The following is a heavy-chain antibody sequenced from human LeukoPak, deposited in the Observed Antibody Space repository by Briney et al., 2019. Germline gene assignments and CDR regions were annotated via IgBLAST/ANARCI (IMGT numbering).Heavy chain of an antibody. D-gene: IGHD3-9*01. V-gene: IGHV4-59*08. Sequence: KPSETLSLTCTVSGGSISSYYWSWIRQPPGKGLEWIGYIYYSGSTYYNPSLKSRVTISVDTSKNQFSLKLSSATAADTAVYYCASSVWGHYDILTGYYRPNPQFDYWGQGTLVTVSS. J-gene: IGHJ4*02. CDR1: GGSISSYY. CDR3: ASSVWGHYDILTGYYRPNPQFDY. CDR2: IYYSGST.